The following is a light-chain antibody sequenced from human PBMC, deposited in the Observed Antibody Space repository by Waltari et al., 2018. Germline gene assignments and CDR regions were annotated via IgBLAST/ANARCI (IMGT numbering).Light chain of an antibody. Sequence: QSALTQPASVSGSPGQSITISCTGTSSDVGSYNLVSWYQQHPGKAPKLMIYEVSKRPSGVSNRFSGSKSCNTASLTISGLQAEDEADYYCCSYAGSSTLEVFGTGTKVTVL. CDR1: SSDVGSYNL. CDR2: EVS. J-gene: IGLJ1*01. CDR3: CSYAGSSTLEV. V-gene: IGLV2-23*02.